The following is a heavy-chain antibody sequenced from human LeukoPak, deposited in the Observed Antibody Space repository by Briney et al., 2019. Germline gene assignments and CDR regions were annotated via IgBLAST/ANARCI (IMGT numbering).Heavy chain of an antibody. Sequence: GASVKVSCKASGYTFTGYYMHWVRQAPGQGLEWMGWINPNSGGTNYAQKFQGRVTMTRDTSISTVYMELSSLRSDDTAVYYCARGPGGRSGYYPLEDYYYYYYMDVWGKGTTVTVSS. D-gene: IGHD3-22*01. CDR2: INPNSGGT. V-gene: IGHV1-2*02. J-gene: IGHJ6*03. CDR3: ARGPGGRSGYYPLEDYYYYYYMDV. CDR1: GYTFTGYY.